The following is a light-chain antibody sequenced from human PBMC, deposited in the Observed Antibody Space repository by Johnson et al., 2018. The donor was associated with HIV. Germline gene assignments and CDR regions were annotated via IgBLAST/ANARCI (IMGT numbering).Light chain of an antibody. CDR3: GTWDSSLSAGFYV. CDR1: SSNIGNNH. CDR2: ENH. V-gene: IGLV1-51*02. Sequence: QSVLTQPPSVSAAPGQKVTISCSGSSSNIGNNHVSWYQQLPGTAPKLLIYENHTRLPGIPDRSSGHMSGTSATLSITGLQPADEAGYYCGTWDSSLSAGFYVFGTGTKVTVL. J-gene: IGLJ1*01.